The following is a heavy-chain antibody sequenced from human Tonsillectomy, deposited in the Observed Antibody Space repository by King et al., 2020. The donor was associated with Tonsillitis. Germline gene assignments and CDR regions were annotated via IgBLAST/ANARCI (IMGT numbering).Heavy chain of an antibody. CDR2: INPSGGST. CDR1: GYTFTSYY. J-gene: IGHJ4*02. Sequence: QLVQSGAEVKKHGASVKVSCKASGYTFTSYYVHWVRQAPGQGLEWMGLINPSGGSTSYAQKFQGRVIMTRDTSTSTVCMELSSLRSEDTAVYYCARTYYYDRSGYYFGHWGQGTLVTVSS. CDR3: ARTYYYDRSGYYFGH. V-gene: IGHV1-46*01. D-gene: IGHD3-22*01.